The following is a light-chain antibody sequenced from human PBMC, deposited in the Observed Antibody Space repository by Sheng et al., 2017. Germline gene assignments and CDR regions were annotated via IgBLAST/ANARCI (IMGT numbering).Light chain of an antibody. Sequence: LTQPPSASGAPGQRVTISCSGSSSNIGSNTVNWYRQLPGTAPKLLIYGDDQRPSGVPDRFSGSKSGTSASLAISGLQSEDEADYYCAAWDDSPNEYVVFGGGTKLAVL. J-gene: IGLJ2*01. V-gene: IGLV1-44*01. CDR1: SSNIGSNT. CDR3: AAWDDSPNEYVV. CDR2: GDD.